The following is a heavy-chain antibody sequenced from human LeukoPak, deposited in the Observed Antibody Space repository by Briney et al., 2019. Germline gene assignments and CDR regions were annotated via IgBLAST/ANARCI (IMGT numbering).Heavy chain of an antibody. Sequence: GGSLRLSCAASGFTFSSYGMHWVRQAPGKGLEWVAVISYDGSNKYYADSVKGRFTISRDNSKNTLYLQMNSLRAEETAVYYCAKETLYCSSTSCYSYFDYWGQGTLVTVSS. D-gene: IGHD2-2*01. CDR3: AKETLYCSSTSCYSYFDY. V-gene: IGHV3-30*18. CDR2: ISYDGSNK. CDR1: GFTFSSYG. J-gene: IGHJ4*02.